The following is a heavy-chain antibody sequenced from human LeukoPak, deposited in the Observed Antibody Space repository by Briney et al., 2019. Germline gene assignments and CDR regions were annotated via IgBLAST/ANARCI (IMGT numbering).Heavy chain of an antibody. CDR2: IYPGDSDT. CDR1: GYSFNSYW. CDR3: ARHHRYSSGWSGTYYFDY. Sequence: PGESLKLSCKGSGYSFNSYWIGWVRQMPGKGQEWMGIIYPGDSDTRYSPSFQGQVTISADKSISTAYLQWSSLKASDTAMYYCARHHRYSSGWSGTYYFDYWGQGTLVTVSS. V-gene: IGHV5-51*01. D-gene: IGHD6-19*01. J-gene: IGHJ4*02.